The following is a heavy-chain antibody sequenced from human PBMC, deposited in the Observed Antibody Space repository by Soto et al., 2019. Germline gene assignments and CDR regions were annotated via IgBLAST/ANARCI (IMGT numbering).Heavy chain of an antibody. CDR2: IYHSGST. D-gene: IGHD5-18*01. CDR3: ARGDRRALYSYGYFDY. CDR1: GGSVSSDGYS. V-gene: IGHV4-30-2*01. J-gene: IGHJ4*02. Sequence: SETLSLTCAVSGGSVSSDGYSWSWIRQPPGKGLEWIGYIYHSGSTYYNPSLKSRVTISVDRSKNQFSLKLSSVTAADTAVYYCARGDRRALYSYGYFDYWGQGTLVTVSS.